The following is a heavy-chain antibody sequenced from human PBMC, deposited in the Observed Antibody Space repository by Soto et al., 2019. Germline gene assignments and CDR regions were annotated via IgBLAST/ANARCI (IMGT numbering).Heavy chain of an antibody. CDR2: IYYSGST. CDR3: AILSGPYYDFWSGSNWFDP. V-gene: IGHV4-59*01. Sequence: SETLSLTCAVSGGSISSYYRSWVRQPPGKGLEWIVYIYYSGSTNYNPVLKSRVTISVDTSKHQYPLKLSSVTAADTAVYYCAILSGPYYDFWSGSNWFDPWGQGTLVTVSS. J-gene: IGHJ5*02. D-gene: IGHD3-3*01. CDR1: GGSISSYY.